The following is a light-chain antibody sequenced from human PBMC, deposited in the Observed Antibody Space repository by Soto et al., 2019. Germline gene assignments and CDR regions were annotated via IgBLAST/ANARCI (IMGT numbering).Light chain of an antibody. CDR2: DAS. CDR1: QSVSSY. CDR3: QQRSNCPTT. J-gene: IGKJ3*01. Sequence: EIVLTQSPATLSLSPGERATLSCRASQSVSSYLAWYQQKPGQAPRLLIYDASNRATGIPARFSGSGSGTDVTLTISSLEPEDFAVNYCQQRSNCPTTFGHGTKVDIK. V-gene: IGKV3-11*01.